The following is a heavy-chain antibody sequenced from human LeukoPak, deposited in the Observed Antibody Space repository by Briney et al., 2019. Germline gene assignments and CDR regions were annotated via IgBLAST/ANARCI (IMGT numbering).Heavy chain of an antibody. Sequence: GASVTVSCTASGYTFTSYDINWVRQATGQGLEWMGWMSPNSGNTGYAQKFQGRVTMTRSTSMSTAYTELSSLRSEDTAVYYCARGPPNWGYDYWGQGTLVTVSS. D-gene: IGHD7-27*01. V-gene: IGHV1-8*01. CDR3: ARGPPNWGYDY. J-gene: IGHJ4*02. CDR2: MSPNSGNT. CDR1: GYTFTSYD.